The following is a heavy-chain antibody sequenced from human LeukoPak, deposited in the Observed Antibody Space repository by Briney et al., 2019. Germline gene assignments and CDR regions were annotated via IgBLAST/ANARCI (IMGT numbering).Heavy chain of an antibody. Sequence: GGSLRLSCAAFGFTFSSYSMSWVRQAPGTGLEWVSYISGSSTSIYYADSVKGRFTISRDNAKNSLYLQMNSLRAEDTAVYYCAREEWELRAAYFDHWGQGTLVTVSS. D-gene: IGHD1-26*01. CDR1: GFTFSSYS. CDR3: AREEWELRAAYFDH. V-gene: IGHV3-48*04. J-gene: IGHJ4*02. CDR2: ISGSSTSI.